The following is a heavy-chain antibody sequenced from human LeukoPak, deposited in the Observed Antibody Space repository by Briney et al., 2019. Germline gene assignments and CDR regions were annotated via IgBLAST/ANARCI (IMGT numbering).Heavy chain of an antibody. D-gene: IGHD6-19*01. CDR3: ARDAVAGTFVDY. J-gene: IGHJ4*02. CDR1: EFPFSGYT. V-gene: IGHV3-48*01. CDR2: ITGSSSTI. Sequence: GGSLRLSCAASEFPFSGYTMNWVRQAPGKGLEWVSLITGSSSTIFYADSVKGRFTISRDNAKNSLYLQMNSLRAEDTAVYYCARDAVAGTFVDYWGQGTLVTVSS.